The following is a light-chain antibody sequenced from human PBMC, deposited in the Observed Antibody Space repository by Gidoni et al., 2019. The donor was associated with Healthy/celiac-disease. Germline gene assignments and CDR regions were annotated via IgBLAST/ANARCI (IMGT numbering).Light chain of an antibody. CDR3: QQRSNWPPY. V-gene: IGKV3-11*01. J-gene: IGKJ2*01. Sequence: EIVLTQSPATPSLSPGERATLSCRASQSVSSYLAWYQQKPGQAPRLRIYDASNRATGIPARFSGSGSGTDFTLTISSLEPEDFAVYYCQQRSNWPPYFGQGTKLEIK. CDR2: DAS. CDR1: QSVSSY.